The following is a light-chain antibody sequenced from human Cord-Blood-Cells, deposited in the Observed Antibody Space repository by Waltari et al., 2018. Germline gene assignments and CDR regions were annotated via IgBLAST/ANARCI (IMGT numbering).Light chain of an antibody. V-gene: IGLV5-45*02. CDR2: YKSDSEK. Sequence: QAVLTQPSSLSASPGASASLTCTLRSGINVGTYRIYWYQQKQGSPPQYLLRYKSDSEKQQGSGVPSRFSGYKDASANAGILLISGLQSEDEADYYCMIWHSSAWVFGGGTKLTVL. CDR3: MIWHSSAWV. CDR1: SGINVGTYR. J-gene: IGLJ3*02.